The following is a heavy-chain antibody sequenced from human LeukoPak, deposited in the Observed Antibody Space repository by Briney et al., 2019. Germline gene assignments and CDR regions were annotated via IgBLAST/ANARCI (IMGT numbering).Heavy chain of an antibody. CDR1: GFTVSSNY. Sequence: GGSLRLSCAASGFTVSSNYMSWVRQAPGKGLEWVSVIYSGGSTYYADSVKGRFTISRDNSKNTLYLQMNSLRAEDTAVYYCARYSLRSSTSCYLGYWGQGTLVTVS. V-gene: IGHV3-53*01. D-gene: IGHD2-2*01. J-gene: IGHJ4*02. CDR3: ARYSLRSSTSCYLGY. CDR2: IYSGGST.